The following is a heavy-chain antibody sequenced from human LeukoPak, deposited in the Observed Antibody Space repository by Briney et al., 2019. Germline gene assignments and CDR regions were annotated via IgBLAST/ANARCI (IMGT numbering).Heavy chain of an antibody. CDR3: ARGQLWPPHYYYMDV. J-gene: IGHJ6*03. D-gene: IGHD5-18*01. CDR1: GYSFISYW. CDR2: IYPGDSDT. Sequence: GESLKISCKGSGYSFISYWIGWVRQMPGKGLEWMGIIYPGDSDTRYSPSFQGQVTISADKSISTAYLQWSSLKASDTAMYYCARGQLWPPHYYYMDVWGKGTTVTVSS. V-gene: IGHV5-51*01.